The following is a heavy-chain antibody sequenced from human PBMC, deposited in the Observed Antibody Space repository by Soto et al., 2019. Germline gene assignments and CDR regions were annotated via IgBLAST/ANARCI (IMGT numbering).Heavy chain of an antibody. CDR1: GFVSNDYD. CDR3: SRGIKGGLDA. D-gene: IGHD2-21*01. CDR2: ISYYGTKK. V-gene: IGHV3-30*03. J-gene: IGHJ5*02. Sequence: QVQLVESGGGVVQPGRSLRLSCATSGFVSNDYDIHWVRQAPGKGLAWLASISYYGTKKYYAESVKGRFTISRDNSKNTLSLQLNSLGAEDTAVYYCSRGIKGGLDAWGPGTLVTVSS.